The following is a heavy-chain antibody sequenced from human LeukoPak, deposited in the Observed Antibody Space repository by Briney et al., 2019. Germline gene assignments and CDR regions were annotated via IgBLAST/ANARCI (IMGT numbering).Heavy chain of an antibody. CDR2: ISSSSNTV. CDR3: ARRAMGATSFYY. CDR1: GFTFSDYY. Sequence: GGSLRLSCAASGFTFSDYYMTWVRQAPGKGLEWVSYISSSSNTVYYADSVKGRLTVSRDNANNSLYVQMTNLRAEDTAVYYCARRAMGATSFYYLGQGTLVTVSS. J-gene: IGHJ4*02. V-gene: IGHV3-11*04. D-gene: IGHD1-26*01.